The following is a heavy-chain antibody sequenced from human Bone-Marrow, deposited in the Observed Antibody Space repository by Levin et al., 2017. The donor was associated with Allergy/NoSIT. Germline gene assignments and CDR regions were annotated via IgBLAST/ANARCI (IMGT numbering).Heavy chain of an antibody. J-gene: IGHJ3*02. V-gene: IGHV3-53*01. CDR2: IYRGGRT. CDR3: AIYGSGSYYSAFDI. D-gene: IGHD3-10*01. Sequence: GESLKISCAASGIIVSSHHMSWVRQAPGKGLEWVSLIYRGGRTYYGDSVKGRFTISRDNSKNTLYLQMNSLRGEDTAVYYCAIYGSGSYYSAFDIWGQGTMVTVSS. CDR1: GIIVSSHH.